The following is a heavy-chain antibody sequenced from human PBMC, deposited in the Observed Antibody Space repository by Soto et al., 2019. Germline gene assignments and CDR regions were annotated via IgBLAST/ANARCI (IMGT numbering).Heavy chain of an antibody. D-gene: IGHD2-2*01. V-gene: IGHV1-69*13. CDR3: AREAPYCTSATCPKFYDMDV. Sequence: VPVTCQASGRTFGSYAITWVRRAPGQGLELLGGIIPILNSPAYAQKFQARVVITADEVTNTAYMELNSLRFDDTAVYYCAREAPYCTSATCPKFYDMDVWGQGTTVTVS. CDR2: IIPILNSP. J-gene: IGHJ6*02. CDR1: GRTFGSYA.